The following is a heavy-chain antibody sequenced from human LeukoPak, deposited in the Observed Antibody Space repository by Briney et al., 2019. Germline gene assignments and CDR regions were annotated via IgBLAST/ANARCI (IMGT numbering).Heavy chain of an antibody. CDR1: GFTFSSYA. V-gene: IGHV3-23*01. Sequence: GGSLRLSCAASGFTFSSYAMSWVRQAPGKGLEWVSTISGSGGGTYYADSVRGRFTISRDNSKNTLHLRMDSLRAEDTALYYCAKWPEGATPKFHHWGQGTLVTVSS. J-gene: IGHJ4*02. D-gene: IGHD1-26*01. CDR3: AKWPEGATPKFHH. CDR2: ISGSGGGT.